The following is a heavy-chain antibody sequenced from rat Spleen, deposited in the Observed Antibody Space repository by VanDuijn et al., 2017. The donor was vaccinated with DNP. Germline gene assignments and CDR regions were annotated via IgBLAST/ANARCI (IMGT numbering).Heavy chain of an antibody. V-gene: IGHV5-31*01. J-gene: IGHJ2*01. CDR1: GFTFNNYW. D-gene: IGHD1-9*01. CDR3: ARPTYYGYPDY. CDR2: ITNTGGST. Sequence: EVQLVESGGGLVQPGRSLKLSCVASGFTFNNYWMTWIRQAPGKGLEWVASITNTGGSTHYPDSVKGRFTISRDNAKSTLYLQMNSLRSEDTATYYCARPTYYGYPDYWGQGVVVTVSS.